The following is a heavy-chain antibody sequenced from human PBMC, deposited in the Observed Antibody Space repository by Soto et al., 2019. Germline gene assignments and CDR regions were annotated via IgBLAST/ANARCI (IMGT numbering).Heavy chain of an antibody. V-gene: IGHV3-23*01. CDR3: AKSGDDYGDYDRIVFNY. D-gene: IGHD4-17*01. CDR1: GFTFSSYA. CDR2: ISGSGGST. J-gene: IGHJ4*02. Sequence: EVQLLESGGGLVQPGGSLRLSCAASGFTFSSYAMSWVRQAPGKGLEWVSAISGSGGSTYYADSVKGRFTISRDNSKNTLYLQMNSLRAEDTAVYYCAKSGDDYGDYDRIVFNYWGQGTLVTVSS.